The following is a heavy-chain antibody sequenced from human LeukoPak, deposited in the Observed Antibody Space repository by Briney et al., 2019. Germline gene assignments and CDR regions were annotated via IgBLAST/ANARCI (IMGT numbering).Heavy chain of an antibody. CDR2: ISGSGVST. V-gene: IGHV3-23*01. CDR1: GFTFSSYA. CDR3: AKGDFWSGYLPVDY. D-gene: IGHD3-3*01. Sequence: GGSLRLSCAASGFTFSSYAMSWVRQAPGKGLEWVSGISGSGVSTYYADSVKGRFTISRDNSKNTLYLQMNSLRAEDTAVYYCAKGDFWSGYLPVDYWGQGTLVTVSS. J-gene: IGHJ4*02.